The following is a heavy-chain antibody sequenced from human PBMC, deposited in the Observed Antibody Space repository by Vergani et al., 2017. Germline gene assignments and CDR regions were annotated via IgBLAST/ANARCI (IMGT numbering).Heavy chain of an antibody. CDR1: GYTFTSYY. CDR2: INPSGGST. Sequence: QVQLVQSGAEVKKPGASVKVSCKASGYTFTSYYLHWVRQAPGQGLEWMGIINPSGGSTSYSQKFQGRVTMTRDTSTSTVYMELSSLRSEDTAVYYCARDLQLERPKDYFDYWGQGTLVTVSS. V-gene: IGHV1-46*01. D-gene: IGHD1-1*01. J-gene: IGHJ4*02. CDR3: ARDLQLERPKDYFDY.